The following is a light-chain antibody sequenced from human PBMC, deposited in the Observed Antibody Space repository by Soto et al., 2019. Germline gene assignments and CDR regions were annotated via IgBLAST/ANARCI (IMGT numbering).Light chain of an antibody. CDR1: SSDIGAYNF. CDR3: SSYTVSDTIYV. Sequence: QSALTQPASVSGPPGQSITISCTGTSSDIGAYNFVSWYQRHPGKAPKLIIYEVTKRPSGVSDRFSGSQSGNTASLTISGLQAEDEADYYCSSYTVSDTIYVLGTGTKLTVL. V-gene: IGLV2-14*01. J-gene: IGLJ1*01. CDR2: EVT.